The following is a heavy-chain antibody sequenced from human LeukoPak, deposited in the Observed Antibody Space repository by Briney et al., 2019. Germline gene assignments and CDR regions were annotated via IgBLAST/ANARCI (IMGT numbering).Heavy chain of an antibody. CDR2: ISAYNGNT. J-gene: IGHJ6*03. Sequence: ASVKVSCKASGYTFTSYGISWVRQAPGQGLEWMGWISAYNGNTNYAQKLQGRVTMTTDTSTSTAYMELRSLRSDDTAVHYCASSSSEYYYYMDVWGKATTVTVSS. V-gene: IGHV1-18*01. D-gene: IGHD6-6*01. CDR1: GYTFTSYG. CDR3: ASSSSEYYYYMDV.